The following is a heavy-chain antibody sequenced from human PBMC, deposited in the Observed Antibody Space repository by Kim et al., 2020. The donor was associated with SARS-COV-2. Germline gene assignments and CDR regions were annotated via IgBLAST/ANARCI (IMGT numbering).Heavy chain of an antibody. V-gene: IGHV4-30-2*01. Sequence: SETLSLTCAVSGGSISSGGYSWSWIRQPPGKGLEWIGYIYYSGSTYYNPSLKSRVTISVDRSKNQFSLKLSSVTAADTAVYYCASSRPNDYGDGLDYWGQGTLVTVSS. CDR2: IYYSGST. CDR1: GGSISSGGYS. D-gene: IGHD4-17*01. CDR3: ASSRPNDYGDGLDY. J-gene: IGHJ4*02.